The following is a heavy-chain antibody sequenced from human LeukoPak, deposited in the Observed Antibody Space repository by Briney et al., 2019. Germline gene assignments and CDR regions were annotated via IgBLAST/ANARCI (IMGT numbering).Heavy chain of an antibody. V-gene: IGHV3-23*01. J-gene: IGHJ4*02. Sequence: GGSLRLSCAASRFTFSSYAMSWVRQAPGKGLEWVSGISRSGGSTYYADSVKGRFTISRDDSKNTLFLQMNSLRAEDTAVYYCAKTRGYSNTWYDYWGQGTLVTVSS. D-gene: IGHD6-13*01. CDR3: AKTRGYSNTWYDY. CDR2: ISRSGGST. CDR1: RFTFSSYA.